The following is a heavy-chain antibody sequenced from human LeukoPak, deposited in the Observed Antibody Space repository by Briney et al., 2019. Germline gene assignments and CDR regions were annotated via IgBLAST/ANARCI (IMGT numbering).Heavy chain of an antibody. J-gene: IGHJ3*02. V-gene: IGHV4-4*02. Sequence: PSETLSLTCAVSGGSISSSNWWSWVCQPPGKGLEWIGEIYHSGSTNYNPSLKSRVTISVDKSKNQFSLKLSSVTAADTAVYYCARDIRRYFDWFPRGHAFDIWGQGTMVTVSS. CDR3: ARDIRRYFDWFPRGHAFDI. D-gene: IGHD3-9*01. CDR2: IYHSGST. CDR1: GGSISSSNW.